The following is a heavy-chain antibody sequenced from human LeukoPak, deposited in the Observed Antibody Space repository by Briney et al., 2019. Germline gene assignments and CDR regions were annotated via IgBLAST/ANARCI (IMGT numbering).Heavy chain of an antibody. Sequence: PSETLSLTCAVYGGSFSGYYWSWIHQPPGKGLEWIGEISHSGSTNYNPSLKSRVTISVDTSKNQFSLKLSSVTAADTAVYYCARGGSGYDSNPYFDYWGQGTLVTVSS. D-gene: IGHD5-12*01. V-gene: IGHV4-34*01. CDR1: GGSFSGYY. CDR3: ARGGSGYDSNPYFDY. CDR2: ISHSGST. J-gene: IGHJ4*02.